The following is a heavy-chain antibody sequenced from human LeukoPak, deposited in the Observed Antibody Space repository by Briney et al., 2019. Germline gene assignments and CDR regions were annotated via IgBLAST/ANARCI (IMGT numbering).Heavy chain of an antibody. Sequence: GGSLRLSCVVSGFTFSSYAMHWVRQAPRTALEYVSAISSNGGSTYYANSVKGRFTISRDNSKNTLYLQMGSLRVEDMAVYYCARASSGWYGYWGQGTLVTVSS. CDR2: ISSNGGST. CDR1: GFTFSSYA. CDR3: ARASSGWYGY. D-gene: IGHD6-19*01. J-gene: IGHJ4*02. V-gene: IGHV3-64*01.